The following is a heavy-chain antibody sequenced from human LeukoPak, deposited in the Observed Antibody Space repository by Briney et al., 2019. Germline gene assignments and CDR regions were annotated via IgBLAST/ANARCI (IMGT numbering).Heavy chain of an antibody. Sequence: GGSLRLSCAASGFTFSSYAMSWVRQAPGKGLEWVSAISGSGGSTYYADSVKGRFTISRDNSKNTLYLQMSSLRAEDTAVYYCAKDGYYDFWSGYQRTYYFDYWGQGTLVTVSS. CDR2: ISGSGGST. CDR3: AKDGYYDFWSGYQRTYYFDY. V-gene: IGHV3-23*01. J-gene: IGHJ4*02. D-gene: IGHD3-3*01. CDR1: GFTFSSYA.